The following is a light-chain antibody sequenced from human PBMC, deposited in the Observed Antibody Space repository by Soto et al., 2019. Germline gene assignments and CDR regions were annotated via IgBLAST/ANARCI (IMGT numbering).Light chain of an antibody. V-gene: IGKV3-20*01. J-gene: IGKJ5*01. CDR2: RTF. CDR1: QSVSSSY. Sequence: IVLEQSPGTLSLSPGERATLSCRASQSVSSSYLAWYQQRPGQAPRLLIYRTFSRATGIPDRFSGGGSGTDFTLTITRLDPEDFAVYYCQHYGNYSGFTFGQGTRLEMK. CDR3: QHYGNYSGFT.